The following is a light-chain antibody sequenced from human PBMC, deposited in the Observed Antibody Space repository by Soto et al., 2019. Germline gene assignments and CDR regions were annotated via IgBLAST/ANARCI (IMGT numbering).Light chain of an antibody. J-gene: IGLJ2*01. V-gene: IGLV1-44*01. CDR3: AAWYDSLNVEV. CDR2: SDN. CDR1: SSNVGSNT. Sequence: QSVLSQPPSASGTPGQRVTISCSGSSSNVGSNTVSWYQRLPGTDPNLLIYSDNQRRSGGPYRFSGSKSGTSASLAISGRQSEDEADYYCAAWYDSLNVEVFGGGTKVTVL.